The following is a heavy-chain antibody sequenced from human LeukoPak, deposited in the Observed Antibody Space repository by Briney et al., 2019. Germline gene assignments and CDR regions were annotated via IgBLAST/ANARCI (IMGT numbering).Heavy chain of an antibody. D-gene: IGHD1-26*01. CDR1: GGSISSSNW. CDR3: VKSGGYGLIDY. J-gene: IGHJ4*02. V-gene: IGHV4-4*02. Sequence: SETLSLTCAVSGGSISSSNWGSWVREPPGEGLEWIGEIYDSGSTYYKASLESRVTISIDTSKNQISLRLNSVTAAHTAMYFCVKSGGYGLIDYWGQGTLVTVSS. CDR2: IYDSGST.